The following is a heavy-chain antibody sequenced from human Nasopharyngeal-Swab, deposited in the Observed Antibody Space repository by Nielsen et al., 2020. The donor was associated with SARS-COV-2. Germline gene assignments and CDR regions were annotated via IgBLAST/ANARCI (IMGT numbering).Heavy chain of an antibody. Sequence: WVRQAPGQGLEWMGGFDPEDGETIYAQKFQGGVTMTEDTSTDTAYMELSSLRSEDTAVYYCATAGPAATDYYYMDVWGKGTTVTVSS. CDR2: FDPEDGET. V-gene: IGHV1-24*01. J-gene: IGHJ6*03. CDR3: ATAGPAATDYYYMDV. D-gene: IGHD2-2*01.